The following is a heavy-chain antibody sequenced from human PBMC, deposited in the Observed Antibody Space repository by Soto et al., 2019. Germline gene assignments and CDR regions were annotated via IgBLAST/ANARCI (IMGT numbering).Heavy chain of an antibody. V-gene: IGHV1-18*01. Sequence: ASVKVSCKASGYTFTSYGISWVRQAPGQGLEWMRWIRAYNGNTNYAQKHQGRVTMTTDTSTSTAYMELRSLRSDDTAVYYCARDGPVNGAFDIWGQGTMVTVSS. J-gene: IGHJ3*02. CDR2: IRAYNGNT. CDR1: GYTFTSYG. D-gene: IGHD4-17*01. CDR3: ARDGPVNGAFDI.